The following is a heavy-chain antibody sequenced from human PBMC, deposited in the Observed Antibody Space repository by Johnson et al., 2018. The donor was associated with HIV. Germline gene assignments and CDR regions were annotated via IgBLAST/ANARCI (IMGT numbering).Heavy chain of an antibody. D-gene: IGHD3-22*01. V-gene: IGHV3-30*18. CDR1: GFTFDDYA. Sequence: QVQLVESGGGLVQPGRSLRLSCAASGFTFDDYAMHWVRQAPGKGLEWVAVISYDGSNKYYADSVKGRFTISRDNSKNTLYLQMNSLRAEDTAVYYCAKGLRITMIVTTGAFDIWGQGTMVTVSS. CDR2: ISYDGSNK. CDR3: AKGLRITMIVTTGAFDI. J-gene: IGHJ3*02.